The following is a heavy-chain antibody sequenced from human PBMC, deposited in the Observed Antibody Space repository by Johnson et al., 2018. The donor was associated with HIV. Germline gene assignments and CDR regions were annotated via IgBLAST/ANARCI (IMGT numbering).Heavy chain of an antibody. V-gene: IGHV3-74*01. J-gene: IGHJ3*02. CDR3: AKDRSTGWYPAFDI. CDR1: GFTFSTYW. CDR2: LNSDGSRT. Sequence: VQLVESGGGLVQPGGSLRLSCAASGFTFSTYWMNWVRQAPGKGLVWVSRLNSDGSRTDYADSVKGRFTISRDNAKNSLYLQMNSLRAEDTALYYCAKDRSTGWYPAFDIWGQGTMVTVSS. D-gene: IGHD6-19*01.